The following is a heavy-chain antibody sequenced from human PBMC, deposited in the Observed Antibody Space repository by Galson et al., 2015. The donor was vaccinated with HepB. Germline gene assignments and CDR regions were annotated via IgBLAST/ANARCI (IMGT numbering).Heavy chain of an antibody. CDR3: TRSSDVVSTYY. J-gene: IGHJ4*02. V-gene: IGHV4-39*01. D-gene: IGHD5/OR15-5a*01. CDR1: GGSISSSTYY. Sequence: ETLSPTCTVSGGSISSSTYYWGWIRQPPGKGLEWIGSMYYSGSTYYYPSLKSRITISVDTSKNLFSLNLRSVTAADTAVYSCTRSSDVVSTYYWGQGTLVTVSS. CDR2: MYYSGST.